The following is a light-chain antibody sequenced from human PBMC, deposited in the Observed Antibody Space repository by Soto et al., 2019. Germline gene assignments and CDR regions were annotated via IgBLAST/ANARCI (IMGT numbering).Light chain of an antibody. CDR3: NSYAGGLVL. Sequence: QSVLTQPPSVSGAPGQRVTISCTGSSSNIGAGYPVHWYQQLPGTAPKLLVAGNRPSGVPDRFSVSKSGASASLAITGLQAADEADYYCNSYAGGLVLFGGGTKLTVL. V-gene: IGLV1-40*01. CDR1: SSNIGAGYP. CDR2: G. J-gene: IGLJ2*01.